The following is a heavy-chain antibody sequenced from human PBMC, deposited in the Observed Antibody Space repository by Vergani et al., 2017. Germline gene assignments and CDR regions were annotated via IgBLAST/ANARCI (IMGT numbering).Heavy chain of an antibody. V-gene: IGHV4-34*01. CDR3: ARGPRRGLELPGGFDY. Sequence: QVQLQQWGAGLLKPSETLSLTCAVYGGSFSGYYRSWIRQPPGKGLEWIGEINHSGSTNYNPSLKSRVTISVDTSKNQFSLKLSSVTAADTAVYYCARGPRRGLELPGGFDYWGQGTLVTVSS. D-gene: IGHD1-7*01. CDR1: GGSFSGYY. J-gene: IGHJ4*02. CDR2: INHSGST.